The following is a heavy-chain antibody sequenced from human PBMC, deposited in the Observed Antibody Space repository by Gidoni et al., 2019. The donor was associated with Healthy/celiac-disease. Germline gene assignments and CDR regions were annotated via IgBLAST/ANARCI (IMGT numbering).Heavy chain of an antibody. CDR1: GGSISSYY. D-gene: IGHD3-10*01. Sequence: QVQLQESAPGLVKPSETLSLTCTVSGGSISSYYWSWIRQPPGKGLEWIGYIYYSGSTNYNPSLKSRVTISVDTSKSQFSLKLSAVTAADMAGYYCAGVPELLWFGEFNDAFDIWGQGTMVTVSS. CDR3: AGVPELLWFGEFNDAFDI. CDR2: IYYSGST. V-gene: IGHV4-59*01. J-gene: IGHJ3*02.